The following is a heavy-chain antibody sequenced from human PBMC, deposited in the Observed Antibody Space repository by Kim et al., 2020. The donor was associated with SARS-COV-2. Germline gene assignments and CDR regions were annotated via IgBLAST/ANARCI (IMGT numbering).Heavy chain of an antibody. J-gene: IGHJ3*02. CDR3: ARRRGIAVAGTSDAFDI. CDR1: GGTFSSYA. D-gene: IGHD6-19*01. V-gene: IGHV1-69*04. CDR2: IIPILGIA. Sequence: SVKVSCKASGGTFSSYAISWVRQAPGQGLEWMGRIIPILGIANYAQKFQGRVTITADKSTSTAYMELSSLRSEDTAVYYCARRRGIAVAGTSDAFDIWGQGTMVTVSS.